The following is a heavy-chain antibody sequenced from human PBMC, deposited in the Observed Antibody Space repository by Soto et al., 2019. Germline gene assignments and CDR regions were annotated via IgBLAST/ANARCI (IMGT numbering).Heavy chain of an antibody. D-gene: IGHD2-2*01. Sequence: ETLSLTCIVSGGSISSYYWSWIRQPPGKGLEWIGYTYYSGSTNYNPSLKSRVTISVDTSKNQFSLKLSSVTAADTAVYYCARAVLPATASFDYWRHGTLVTV. J-gene: IGHJ4*01. CDR3: ARAVLPATASFDY. V-gene: IGHV4-59*01. CDR2: TYYSGST. CDR1: GGSISSYY.